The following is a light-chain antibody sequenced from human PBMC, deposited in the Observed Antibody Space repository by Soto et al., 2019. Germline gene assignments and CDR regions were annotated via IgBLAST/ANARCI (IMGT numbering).Light chain of an antibody. CDR1: SSDVGGYNY. CDR3: ISYTGSSTWV. J-gene: IGLJ2*01. V-gene: IGLV2-14*01. Sequence: SALTQPASVSGSPGQSITISCTGTSSDVGGYNYVSWYQQHPGKAPKVMIYDVSNRPSGVSNRFSGSKSGNTASLTISGLQAEDEADYYCISYTGSSTWVFGGGTKLTVL. CDR2: DVS.